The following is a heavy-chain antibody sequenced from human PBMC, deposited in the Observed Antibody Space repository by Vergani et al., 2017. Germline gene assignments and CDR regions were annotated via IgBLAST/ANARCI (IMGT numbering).Heavy chain of an antibody. Sequence: EVQLVESGGDLAQPGGSLTLSCVAYGLVFSDYTMSWVRQAPGRGLEWVSIISGSATGGVTYVADSVKGRFTISRDNSKNTLILQMNGLRAEDTAVYYCARDRGCATISCYFSGAFDYWGLGTLVSVSS. CDR3: ARDRGCATISCYFSGAFDY. CDR1: GLVFSDYT. CDR2: ISGSATGGVT. J-gene: IGHJ4*02. D-gene: IGHD2-2*01. V-gene: IGHV3-23*04.